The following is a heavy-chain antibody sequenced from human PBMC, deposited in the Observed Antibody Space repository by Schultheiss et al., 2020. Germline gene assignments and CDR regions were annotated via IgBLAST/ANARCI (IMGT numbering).Heavy chain of an antibody. CDR1: GGSISSGGYY. V-gene: IGHV4-61*08. Sequence: SETLSLTCTVSGGSISSGGYYWSWIRQPPGKGLEWIGEINHSGSTNYNPSLKSRVTISVDTSKNQFSLKLSSVTAADTAVYYCARLNWNYNYFDYWGQGTLVIV. CDR3: ARLNWNYNYFDY. CDR2: INHSGST. D-gene: IGHD1-7*01. J-gene: IGHJ4*02.